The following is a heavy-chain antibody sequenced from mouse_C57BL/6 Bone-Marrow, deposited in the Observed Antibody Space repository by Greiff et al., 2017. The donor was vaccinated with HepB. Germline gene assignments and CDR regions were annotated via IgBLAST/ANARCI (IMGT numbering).Heavy chain of an antibody. CDR3: ARFITTVVGYWYFDV. D-gene: IGHD1-1*01. CDR1: GYTFTSYW. Sequence: QVQLQQPGAELVKPGASVKMSCKASGYTFTSYWITWVKQRPGQGLEWIGDIYPGSGSTNYNEKFKSKATLTVDTSSSTAYMQLSSLTSEDSAVYYCARFITTVVGYWYFDVWGTGTTVTVSS. CDR2: IYPGSGST. J-gene: IGHJ1*03. V-gene: IGHV1-55*01.